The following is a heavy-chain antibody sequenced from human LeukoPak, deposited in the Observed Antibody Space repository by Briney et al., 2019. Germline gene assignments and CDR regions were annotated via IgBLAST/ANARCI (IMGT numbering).Heavy chain of an antibody. Sequence: ASVKVSCKASGGTFSSYAISWVRQAPGQGPEWMGRIIPIFGTANYAQKFQGRVTITTDESTSTAYMELSSLRSEDTAVYYCARVRDGYFYDAFDIWGQGTMVTVSS. J-gene: IGHJ3*02. CDR1: GGTFSSYA. V-gene: IGHV1-69*05. D-gene: IGHD5-24*01. CDR2: IIPIFGTA. CDR3: ARVRDGYFYDAFDI.